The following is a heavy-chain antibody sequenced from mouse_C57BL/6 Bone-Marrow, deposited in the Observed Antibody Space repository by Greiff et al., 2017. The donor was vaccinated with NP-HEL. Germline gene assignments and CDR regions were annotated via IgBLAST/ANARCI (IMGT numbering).Heavy chain of an antibody. CDR3: ARKGHDY. CDR1: GYTFTSYW. CDR2: IDPSDSYT. D-gene: IGHD3-1*01. V-gene: IGHV1-69*01. J-gene: IGHJ2*01. Sequence: QVQLQQSGAELVMPGASVKLSCKASGYTFTSYWMHWVKQRPGQGLEWIGEIDPSDSYTNYNQKFKGKSTLTVDKSSSTAYMQLSSLTSEDSAVYYCARKGHDYWGQGTTLTVSS.